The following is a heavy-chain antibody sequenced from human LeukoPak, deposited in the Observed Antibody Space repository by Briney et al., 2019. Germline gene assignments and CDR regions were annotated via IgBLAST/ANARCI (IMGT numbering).Heavy chain of an antibody. CDR1: GYTFTGYY. CDR2: INPNSGGT. Sequence: ASVKVSCKASGYTFTGYYMHWVRQAPGQGLEWMGWINPNSGGTNYAQKFQGWVTMTRDTSISTAYMELSRLRSDDTAVYYCARFGTASAAGFDYWGQGTLVTVSS. V-gene: IGHV1-2*04. J-gene: IGHJ4*02. CDR3: ARFGTASAAGFDY. D-gene: IGHD6-13*01.